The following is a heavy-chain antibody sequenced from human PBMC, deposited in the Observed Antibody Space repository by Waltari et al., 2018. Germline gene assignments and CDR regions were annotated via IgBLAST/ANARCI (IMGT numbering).Heavy chain of an antibody. Sequence: QEQLVQSGSEVKKPGASVRVSCQASGYTFTDYHLHWFRQTPGQGFEWMGWFNPKNGDSNSAEKFLGRVTMTRDNSINTVYLDLSGLRSDDTAVFFCARDPGPIVGAPDLWGQGTLVTVSS. J-gene: IGHJ5*02. CDR3: ARDPGPIVGAPDL. CDR2: FNPKNGDS. D-gene: IGHD1-26*01. V-gene: IGHV1-2*02. CDR1: GYTFTDYH.